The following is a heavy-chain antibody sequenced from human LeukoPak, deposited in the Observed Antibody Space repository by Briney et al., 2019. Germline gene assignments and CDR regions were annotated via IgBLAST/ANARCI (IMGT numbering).Heavy chain of an antibody. J-gene: IGHJ4*02. V-gene: IGHV3-7*01. CDR1: GFTFSSFW. D-gene: IGHD2/OR15-2a*01. CDR3: ARYCDGNTYRDYFDY. CDR2: IQQDGSEK. Sequence: GGSLRLSCAASGFTFSSFWMSWVRQAPGKGLEWVANIQQDGSEKYYVDSVKGRFTISRDNAKNSLFLQMNSLRAEDTAVYYCARYCDGNTYRDYFDYWGRGTLVTVSS.